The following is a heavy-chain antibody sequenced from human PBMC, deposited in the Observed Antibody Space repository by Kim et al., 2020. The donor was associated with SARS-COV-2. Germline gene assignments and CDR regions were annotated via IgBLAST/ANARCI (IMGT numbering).Heavy chain of an antibody. CDR1: GSSISSYY. Sequence: SETLSLTCTVSGSSISSYYWGWIRQPPGKGLEWVETVSHIGSTYSNPSLKSRVTMSVDTSKNLFSLKLSSVTAGDTAVYYCARHPETSSFDGAWYFDLWGRGTLVTVSS. D-gene: IGHD2-2*01. CDR3: ARHPETSSFDGAWYFDL. CDR2: VSHIGST. J-gene: IGHJ2*01. V-gene: IGHV4-38-2*02.